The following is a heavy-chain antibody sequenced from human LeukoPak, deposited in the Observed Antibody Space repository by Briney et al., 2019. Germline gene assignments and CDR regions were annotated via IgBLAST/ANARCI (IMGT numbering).Heavy chain of an antibody. CDR2: MNPNSGNT. Sequence: ASVKVSCKASGYSFTSYDINWVRQAPGQVFVWVGWMNPNSGNTGHAQEFQGRVTMTRDTSMSTAYMELSSLRYEDTAVYYCARGRGYDRTGYVSYFDFWGQGTLSPSPQ. J-gene: IGHJ4*02. D-gene: IGHD3-22*01. V-gene: IGHV1-8*01. CDR1: GYSFTSYD. CDR3: ARGRGYDRTGYVSYFDF.